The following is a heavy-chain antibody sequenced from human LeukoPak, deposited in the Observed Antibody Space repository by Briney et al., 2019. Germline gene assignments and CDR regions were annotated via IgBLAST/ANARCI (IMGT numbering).Heavy chain of an antibody. D-gene: IGHD2-21*01. CDR1: GGSISSGFYY. CDR2: IYTSGST. J-gene: IGHJ4*02. V-gene: IGHV4-61*02. Sequence: PSETLSLTCTVSGGSISSGFYYWSWIRQPAGKGLEWIGRIYTSGSTNYNPSLKSRISISVDTSKNQFSLKLTSVTAADTAVYYCARASWAYSPFDSWGQGTLVTVSS. CDR3: ARASWAYSPFDS.